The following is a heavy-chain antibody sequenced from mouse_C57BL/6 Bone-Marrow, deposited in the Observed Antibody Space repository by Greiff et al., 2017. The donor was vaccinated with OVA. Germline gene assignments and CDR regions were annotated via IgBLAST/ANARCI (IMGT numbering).Heavy chain of an antibody. D-gene: IGHD1-1*01. Sequence: EVMLVESGGDLVKPGGSLKLSCAASGFTFSSYGMSWVRQTPDKRLEWVATISSGGSYTYYPDSVKGRFTISRDNAKNTLYLQMSSLKSEDTAMYYSASHFYCYDSSYGFDVWGTGTTVTVSS. CDR3: ASHFYCYDSSYGFDV. CDR1: GFTFSSYG. V-gene: IGHV5-6*01. J-gene: IGHJ1*03. CDR2: ISSGGSYT.